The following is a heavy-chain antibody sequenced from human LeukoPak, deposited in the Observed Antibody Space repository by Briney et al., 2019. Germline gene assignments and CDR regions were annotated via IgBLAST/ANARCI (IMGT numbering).Heavy chain of an antibody. D-gene: IGHD6-19*01. CDR1: GYTFTSYY. Sequence: ASVKVSCKASGYTFTSYYMHWVRQAPGQGLEWMGIINPSGGSTSYAQKFQGRVTMTRDTSTSTVYMELSSLRAEDTAVYYCAKDSSGWYGGVYYYYYYMDVWGKGTTVTVSS. V-gene: IGHV1-46*01. CDR2: INPSGGST. J-gene: IGHJ6*03. CDR3: AKDSSGWYGGVYYYYYYMDV.